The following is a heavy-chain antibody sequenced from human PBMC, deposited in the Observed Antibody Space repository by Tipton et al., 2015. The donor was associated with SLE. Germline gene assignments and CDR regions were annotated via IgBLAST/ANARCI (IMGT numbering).Heavy chain of an antibody. Sequence: TLSLTCGVSGDSISTGDYSWCWIRQPPGKGLEWIGYIYYSTNYNPSLRGRVTISIDTSKNQFSLRLNSVTATDTAVYYCAGGYTNRAFDFWGQGTLVAVSS. CDR3: AGGYTNRAFDF. CDR1: GDSISTGDYS. CDR2: IYYST. J-gene: IGHJ4*02. D-gene: IGHD5-12*01. V-gene: IGHV4-30-2*01.